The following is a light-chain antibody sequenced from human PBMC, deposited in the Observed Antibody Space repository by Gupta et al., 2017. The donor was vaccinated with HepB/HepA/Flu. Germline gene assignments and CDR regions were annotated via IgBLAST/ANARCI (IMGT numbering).Light chain of an antibody. Sequence: QSVLPHPPSASGPPGHRVPISCSGSSSNIGTNFVYWYQQFPGTAPQVLMYRNNQRPSGVPDRFSGSKSGTSASLAISGLRSEDEADYYCAAWDDSLSGWVFGGGTKVTVL. V-gene: IGLV1-47*01. CDR1: SSNIGTNF. J-gene: IGLJ3*02. CDR2: RNN. CDR3: AAWDDSLSGWV.